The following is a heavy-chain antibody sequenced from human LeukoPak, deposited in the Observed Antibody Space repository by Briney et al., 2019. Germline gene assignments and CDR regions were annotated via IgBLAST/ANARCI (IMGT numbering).Heavy chain of an antibody. J-gene: IGHJ4*02. V-gene: IGHV3-20*04. CDR1: GFTFDDYG. CDR2: INWNGGST. D-gene: IGHD3-9*01. Sequence: GGSLRLSCAASGFTFDDYGMSWVRQAPGKGLEWVSGINWNGGSTGYADSVKGRFTISRDNAKNSLYLQMNSLRAEDTALYYCARGSRPVYNLLTGKRYFDYWGQGTLLTVSS. CDR3: ARGSRPVYNLLTGKRYFDY.